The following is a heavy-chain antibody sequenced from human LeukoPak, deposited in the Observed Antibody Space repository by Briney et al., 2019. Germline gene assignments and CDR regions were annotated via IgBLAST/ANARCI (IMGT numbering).Heavy chain of an antibody. Sequence: PGGSLRLSCAASGFTFNSYAMHWVRQAAGKGLEWVAIISYAGRNKFYEDSVKGRFAISRDNSKNTLYLQMDSLRAEDTAVYYCAKTKVGTGLDALDIWGQGTMVTVSS. CDR3: AKTKVGTGLDALDI. CDR2: ISYAGRNK. D-gene: IGHD2-21*02. J-gene: IGHJ3*02. V-gene: IGHV3-30*09. CDR1: GFTFNSYA.